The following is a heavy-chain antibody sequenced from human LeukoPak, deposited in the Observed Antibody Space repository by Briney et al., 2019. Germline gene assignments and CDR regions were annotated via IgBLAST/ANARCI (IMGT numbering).Heavy chain of an antibody. CDR3: ARAVVDDFWSGYYHYYMDV. D-gene: IGHD3-3*01. Sequence: SETLSLTCTVSGYSISSGYYWGWIRQPPGKGLEWIGSIYHSGSTYYSPSLKSRVTISVDTSKNQFSLKLSSVTAADTAVYYCARAVVDDFWSGYYHYYMDVWGKGTTVTVSS. J-gene: IGHJ6*03. CDR2: IYHSGST. V-gene: IGHV4-38-2*02. CDR1: GYSISSGYY.